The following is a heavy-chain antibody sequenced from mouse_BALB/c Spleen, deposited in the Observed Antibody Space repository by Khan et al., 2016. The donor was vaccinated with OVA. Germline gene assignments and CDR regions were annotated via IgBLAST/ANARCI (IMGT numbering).Heavy chain of an antibody. J-gene: IGHJ4*01. V-gene: IGHV5-12-2*01. CDR2: ISSGGVST. Sequence: EVQLVESGGGLVQPGGSLKLSCVASGFTFSSYTMSWVRQPPEKRLEWVAFISSGGVSTYYPDIVKGRFVISRDYAMHYLYLQMSSLKSEDLAMYECAAAGYEDYCCCKHYLCLGSSVNVYS. D-gene: IGHD1-1*02. CDR3: AAAGYEDYCCCKHY. CDR1: GFTFSSYT.